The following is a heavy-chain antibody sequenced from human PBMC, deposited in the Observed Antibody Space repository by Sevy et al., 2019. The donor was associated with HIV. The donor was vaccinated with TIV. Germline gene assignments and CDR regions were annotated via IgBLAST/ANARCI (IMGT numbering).Heavy chain of an antibody. CDR3: ARGLAALPGYYYGLDV. J-gene: IGHJ6*02. V-gene: IGHV3-30*04. D-gene: IGHD6-6*01. Sequence: GGSLRVSCAASGFTFSSYAMNWVRQAPGKGLEWVALISYDGNNKYYADSVKGRFTISRDNSKNTLYLQMNSLRGEDTAFYYCARGLAALPGYYYGLDVWGQGTTVTVSS. CDR2: ISYDGNNK. CDR1: GFTFSSYA.